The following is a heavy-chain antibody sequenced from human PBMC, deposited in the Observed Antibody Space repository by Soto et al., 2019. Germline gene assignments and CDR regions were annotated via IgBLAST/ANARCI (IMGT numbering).Heavy chain of an antibody. V-gene: IGHV1-69*12. CDR3: ASRQVNVVVVSADYYYYCMDF. Sequence: QVQLVQSGAEVKKPGSSVNVSCKASRGTFSSYAISWVRQAPGQGLEWMGGIIPIFGTANYAHKFQGRVTIAADESTSTADMVLSSLGSEDTTVYYCASRQVNVVVVSADYYYYCMDFWGHGTTVTVSS. CDR1: RGTFSSYA. CDR2: IIPIFGTA. D-gene: IGHD2-15*01. J-gene: IGHJ6*02.